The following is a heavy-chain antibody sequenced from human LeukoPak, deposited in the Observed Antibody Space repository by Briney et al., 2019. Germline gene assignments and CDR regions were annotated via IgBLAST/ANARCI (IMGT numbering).Heavy chain of an antibody. CDR1: GVIFSNTW. CDR3: TSPYDSSGYYYYYYGMDV. CDR2: IRSKANSYAT. V-gene: IGHV3-73*01. D-gene: IGHD3-22*01. Sequence: GGSLRLSCAASGVIFSNTWINWVRQASGKGLEWVGRIRSKANSYATAYAASVKGRFTISRDDSKNTAYLQMNSLKTEDTAVYYCTSPYDSSGYYYYYYGMDVWGQGTTVTVSS. J-gene: IGHJ6*02.